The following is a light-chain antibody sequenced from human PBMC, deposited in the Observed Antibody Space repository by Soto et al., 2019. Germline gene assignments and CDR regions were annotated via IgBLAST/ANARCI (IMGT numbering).Light chain of an antibody. CDR3: QHYSNWPPT. J-gene: IGKJ3*01. CDR1: ESVHRN. V-gene: IGKV3-15*01. CDR2: YAS. Sequence: EMVMTQSPATLSVSPGERVTLSCRASESVHRNLAWYQQKPGQGPSLLIYYASTRATGVPDRFTGSGSGTEFTLTISSLQSGVFGVYHCQHYSNWPPTFGPGTKVEIK.